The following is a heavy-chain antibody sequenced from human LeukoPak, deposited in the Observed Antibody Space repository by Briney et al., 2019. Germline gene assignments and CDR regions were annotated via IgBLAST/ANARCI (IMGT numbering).Heavy chain of an antibody. J-gene: IGHJ4*02. CDR3: ATVGVGWVAFEY. CDR2: ISESGGAT. D-gene: IGHD3-16*01. V-gene: IGHV3-23*01. CDR1: GFMLSHSA. Sequence: PGGSLRLSCAASGFMLSHSAMTWVRQTPGKGLEWVSGISESGGATYYAGAAKRRFTISRDNSKNTLYLQMNSLGSDDTAVYYCATVGVGWVAFEYWGQGALVTVSS.